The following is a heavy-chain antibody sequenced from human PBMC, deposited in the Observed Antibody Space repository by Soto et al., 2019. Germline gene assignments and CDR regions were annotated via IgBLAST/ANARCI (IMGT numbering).Heavy chain of an antibody. D-gene: IGHD2-8*02. CDR1: GGSFSGYY. V-gene: IGHV4-34*01. J-gene: IGHJ4*02. CDR2: INHSGST. Sequence: PSVTMSLTCGVDGGSFSGYYLTWIRQPPGTGLEWIGEINHSGSTNYNPSLKSRVTISVDTSKNQFSLKLTSVTAADTAVYYCARDKITGLFDYWGQGTLVTVSS. CDR3: ARDKITGLFDY.